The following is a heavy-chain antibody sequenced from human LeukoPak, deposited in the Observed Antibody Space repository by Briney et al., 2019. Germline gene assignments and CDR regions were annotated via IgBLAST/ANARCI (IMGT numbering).Heavy chain of an antibody. CDR1: GGSISSYY. D-gene: IGHD3-10*01. J-gene: IGHJ5*02. CDR2: IYYSGST. CDR3: ARERTMVRGVIHWFDP. Sequence: SETLSLTCTVSGGSISSYYWSWIRQPPGKGLEGIGYIYYSGSTNYNPSLKRRVTISVDTSKNQFSLKLSSVTAADTAVYYCARERTMVRGVIHWFDPWGQGTLVTVSS. V-gene: IGHV4-59*01.